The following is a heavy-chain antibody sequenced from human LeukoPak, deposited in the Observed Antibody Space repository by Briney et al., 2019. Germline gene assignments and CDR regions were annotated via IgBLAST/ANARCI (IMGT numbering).Heavy chain of an antibody. D-gene: IGHD3-9*01. CDR2: ITSGGDYI. J-gene: IGHJ4*02. CDR1: GFTFNTFN. Sequence: GGSLRLSCAASGFTFNTFNMNWVRQAPGKGLEWVSSITSGGDYIYYADSVKGRFTTSRDNAKDSLSLQLNSLRVEDTAVYYCARGHYDVLAASYKWTPDYWGQGTLVTVSS. V-gene: IGHV3-21*01. CDR3: ARGHYDVLAASYKWTPDY.